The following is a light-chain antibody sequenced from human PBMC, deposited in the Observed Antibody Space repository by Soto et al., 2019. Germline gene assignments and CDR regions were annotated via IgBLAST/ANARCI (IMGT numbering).Light chain of an antibody. Sequence: QSVLTQPPSASGTPGQRVTIFCSGSSSNIGSNFVYWYQHLPGTAPKLLIYTNNQRPSGVPDRFSGSKSGTSASLAISGLRSEDEADYYCVSWDCSLSGDVFGTGTKLTVL. CDR3: VSWDCSLSGDV. CDR2: TNN. V-gene: IGLV1-47*02. J-gene: IGLJ1*01. CDR1: SSNIGSNF.